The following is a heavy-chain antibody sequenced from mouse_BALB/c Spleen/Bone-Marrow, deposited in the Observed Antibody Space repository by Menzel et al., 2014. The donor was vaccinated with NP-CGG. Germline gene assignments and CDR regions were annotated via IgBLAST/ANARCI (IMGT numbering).Heavy chain of an antibody. CDR1: GFDFSRYW. CDR2: INPDSSTI. J-gene: IGHJ4*01. D-gene: IGHD2-2*01. V-gene: IGHV4-1*02. CDR3: ARLGYYGYVDY. Sequence: EVQLQQSGGGLVQPGGSLKLSCAASGFDFSRYWMSWVRQAPGKGLEWIGEINPDSSTINYTPSLKDKFIISRDNAKNTLYLQMSKVRSEDTALYYCARLGYYGYVDYWGQGTSVTVSS.